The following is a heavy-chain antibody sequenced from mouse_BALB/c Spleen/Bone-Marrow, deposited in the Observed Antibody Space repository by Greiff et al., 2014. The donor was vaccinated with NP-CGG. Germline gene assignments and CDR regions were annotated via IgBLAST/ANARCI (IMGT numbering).Heavy chain of an antibody. CDR1: GFSLTSYG. CDR2: IWGDGSI. D-gene: IGHD1-1*01. J-gene: IGHJ4*01. Sequence: VKLMESGPGLVAPAQSLSITCTVSGFSLTSYGVSWVRQPPGKGLEWQGVIWGDGSINYNSALISRLSIIKDNSKSQVFLKLNSVQTDDTATYYCAKVNRYGYAMDYWGQGTSVTVSS. V-gene: IGHV2-3*01. CDR3: AKVNRYGYAMDY.